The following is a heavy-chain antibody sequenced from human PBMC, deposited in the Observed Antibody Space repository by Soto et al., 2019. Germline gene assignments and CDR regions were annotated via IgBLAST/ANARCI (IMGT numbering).Heavy chain of an antibody. CDR3: ATHGSGWSGRKFDY. D-gene: IGHD6-19*01. Sequence: QVQLVESGGGLVKPGGSLRLSCAASGLTFRDYYMSWIRQAPGKGLEWVSYISSSGNTIHYADSVKGRFTISRDDAGDSLYLQMNSLRADDTAVYYCATHGSGWSGRKFDYWGQGTLVTVSS. J-gene: IGHJ4*02. CDR2: ISSSGNTI. CDR1: GLTFRDYY. V-gene: IGHV3-11*01.